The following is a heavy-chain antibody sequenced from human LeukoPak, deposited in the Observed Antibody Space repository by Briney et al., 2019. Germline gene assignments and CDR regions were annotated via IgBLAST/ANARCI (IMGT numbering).Heavy chain of an antibody. V-gene: IGHV3-30*02. Sequence: GGSLRLSCAASGFTFSTYGMHWVRRAPGKGLEWVAFIRYDGSNKYYADSVKGRFTISRDNSKNTLYLQMNSLRAEDTAVYYCAAVGATFFDYWGQGTLVTVSS. CDR1: GFTFSTYG. D-gene: IGHD1-26*01. J-gene: IGHJ4*02. CDR3: AAVGATFFDY. CDR2: IRYDGSNK.